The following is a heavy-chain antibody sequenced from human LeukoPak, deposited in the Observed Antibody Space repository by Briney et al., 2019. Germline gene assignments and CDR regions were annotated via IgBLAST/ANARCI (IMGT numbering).Heavy chain of an antibody. J-gene: IGHJ5*02. D-gene: IGHD1-26*01. V-gene: IGHV3-74*01. CDR3: VRDLVGRDDT. Sequence: GGSLRLSCAASGFTFSTYWFHWVRQAPGEGPVWVSRTNPDGSSTDHADSVRGRFVISRDNARNTLYLQMNSLRAEDTAVYYCVRDLVGRDDTWGPGTLVTVSS. CDR2: TNPDGSST. CDR1: GFTFSTYW.